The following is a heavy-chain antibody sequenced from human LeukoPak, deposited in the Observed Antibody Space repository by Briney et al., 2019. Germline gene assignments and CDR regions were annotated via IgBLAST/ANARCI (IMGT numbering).Heavy chain of an antibody. CDR3: SRSLNS. CDR2: IKPDGSEK. J-gene: IGHJ4*02. Sequence: GGSLRLSCAASGFSFSTSWMDWVRQASGKGLEWVANIKPDGSEKYYVDSVKGRFPNSRDNAKNSMFLQMNSLRAEDTAIYYCSRSLNSWGQGTLVTVSS. CDR1: GFSFSTSW. V-gene: IGHV3-7*01.